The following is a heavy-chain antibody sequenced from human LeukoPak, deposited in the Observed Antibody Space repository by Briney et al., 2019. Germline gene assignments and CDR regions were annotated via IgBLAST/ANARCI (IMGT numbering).Heavy chain of an antibody. CDR2: ISGNGRFI. Sequence: PGGSLSLSCAASGFTFSDYYINWIRQAPGKGLEWLSYISGNGRFIEYADSVKGRFTISRDNAKNSLYLQMNSLRAEDTALYYCAKGGGYSYGYHGLDYWGQGTLVTVSS. CDR3: AKGGGYSYGYHGLDY. J-gene: IGHJ4*02. D-gene: IGHD5-18*01. CDR1: GFTFSDYY. V-gene: IGHV3-11*01.